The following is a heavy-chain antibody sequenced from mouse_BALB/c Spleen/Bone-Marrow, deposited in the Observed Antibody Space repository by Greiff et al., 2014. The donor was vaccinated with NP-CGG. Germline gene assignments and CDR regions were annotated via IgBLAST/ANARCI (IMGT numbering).Heavy chain of an antibody. CDR2: ISSGSSTI. Sequence: EVNLEESGGGLVQPGGSRKLSCAGSGFTFSSFAMHWVRQAPEKGLEWVAYISSGSSTIYYADTVMGRFTISRDNPKNTLFLQMTSLRSEDTAMYYCARSGSSSGYFDYWGQGTTLTVSS. CDR3: ARSGSSSGYFDY. CDR1: GFTFSSFA. J-gene: IGHJ2*01. D-gene: IGHD1-1*01. V-gene: IGHV5-17*02.